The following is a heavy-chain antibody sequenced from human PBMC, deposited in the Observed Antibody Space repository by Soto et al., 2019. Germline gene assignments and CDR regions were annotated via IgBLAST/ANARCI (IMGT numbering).Heavy chain of an antibody. Sequence: ETLSLTCTVSGGSISSYYWSWIRQPAGKGLEWVSYISSSSSTIYYADSVKGRFTISRDNAKNSLYLQMNSLRDEDTAVYYCAREGYSSSPPDYWGQGTLVTVSS. CDR3: AREGYSSSPPDY. CDR1: GGSISSYY. CDR2: ISSSSSTI. J-gene: IGHJ4*02. D-gene: IGHD6-13*01. V-gene: IGHV3-48*02.